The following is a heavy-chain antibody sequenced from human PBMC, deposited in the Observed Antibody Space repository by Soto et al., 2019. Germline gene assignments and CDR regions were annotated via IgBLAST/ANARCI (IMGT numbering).Heavy chain of an antibody. CDR1: GYTFTRLG. Sequence: GASVKVSCKASGYTFTRLGISWVGRAPGQGLEWMGWISAYNGNTNYAQKLQGRVTMTTDTSTSTAYMELRSLRSDDTAVYYCARDLPDLRSYYDYWGQGTLVTVSS. CDR3: ARDLPDLRSYYDY. CDR2: ISAYNGNT. J-gene: IGHJ4*02. V-gene: IGHV1-18*01.